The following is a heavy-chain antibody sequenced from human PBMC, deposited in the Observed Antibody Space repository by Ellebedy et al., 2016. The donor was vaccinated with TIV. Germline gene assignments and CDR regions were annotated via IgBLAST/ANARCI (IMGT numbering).Heavy chain of an antibody. Sequence: GESLKISCAASGFTFGCCAMSWVRQAPGKGLEWVSVISNGGDTTYADSVKGRFTISRDNSKNTLYLQMNSLRADDTALYYCARDYNWNADYWGQGTLVTVSS. CDR3: ARDYNWNADY. D-gene: IGHD1-1*01. J-gene: IGHJ4*02. CDR2: ISNGGDTT. CDR1: GFTFGCCA. V-gene: IGHV3-23*01.